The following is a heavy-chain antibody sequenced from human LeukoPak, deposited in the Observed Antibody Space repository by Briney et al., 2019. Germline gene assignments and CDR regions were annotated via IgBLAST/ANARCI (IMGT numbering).Heavy chain of an antibody. Sequence: ASVKVSCKASGYSFTSYGISWVRQAPGQGLEWMGWISSHNGNTNYAQRLQGRVTMTTDTSTSTAYMEPRSLRSDDTAVYYCARDLCSSTSCLPMYWYFDLWGRGTLVIVSS. J-gene: IGHJ2*01. V-gene: IGHV1-18*01. D-gene: IGHD2-2*01. CDR3: ARDLCSSTSCLPMYWYFDL. CDR2: ISSHNGNT. CDR1: GYSFTSYG.